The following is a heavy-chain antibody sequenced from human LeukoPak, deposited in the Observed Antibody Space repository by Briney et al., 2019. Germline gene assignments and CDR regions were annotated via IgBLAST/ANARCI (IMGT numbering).Heavy chain of an antibody. Sequence: GASVKVSCEASGYTFTSYGISWVRQAPGQGLEWMGWISAYNGNTNYAQKLQGRVTMTTDTSTSTAYMELRSLRSDDTAVYYCARDSAVAGKGGTDYWGQGTLVTVSS. CDR1: GYTFTSYG. CDR3: ARDSAVAGKGGTDY. D-gene: IGHD6-19*01. V-gene: IGHV1-18*01. J-gene: IGHJ4*02. CDR2: ISAYNGNT.